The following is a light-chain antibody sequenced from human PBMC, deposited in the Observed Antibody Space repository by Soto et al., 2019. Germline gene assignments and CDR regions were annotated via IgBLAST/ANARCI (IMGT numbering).Light chain of an antibody. CDR1: QSVSSY. Sequence: EIVLTQSPATLSLSPGERATLSCRASQSVSSYLARYQQKPSKATRLLIYDASNKETGIPAWFSGSVSGTDFTLTISILEPEDFSVYYCQQRSNGLPSWTLGQGTKGEIK. J-gene: IGKJ1*01. V-gene: IGKV3-11*01. CDR2: DAS. CDR3: QQRSNGLPSWT.